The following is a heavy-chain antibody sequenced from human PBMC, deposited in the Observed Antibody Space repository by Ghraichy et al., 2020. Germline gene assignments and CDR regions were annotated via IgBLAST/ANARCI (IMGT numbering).Heavy chain of an antibody. CDR1: GFTFSSYW. D-gene: IGHD5-24*01. CDR2: IKQDGSEK. Sequence: GGSLRLSCAASGFTFSSYWMSWVRQAPGKGLEWVANIKQDGSEKYYVDSVKGRFTISRDNAKNSLYLQMNSLRAEDTAVYYCARDLGRDGCNFDYYYGMDVWGQGTTVTVSS. J-gene: IGHJ6*02. CDR3: ARDLGRDGCNFDYYYGMDV. V-gene: IGHV3-7*01.